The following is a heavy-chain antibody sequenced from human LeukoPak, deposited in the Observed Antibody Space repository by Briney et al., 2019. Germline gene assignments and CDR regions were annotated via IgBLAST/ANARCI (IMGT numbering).Heavy chain of an antibody. J-gene: IGHJ4*02. CDR1: GGSISSYY. D-gene: IGHD6-13*01. V-gene: IGHV4-59*01. Sequence: SETLSLTCTVSGGSISSYYWSWIRQTPGKGLEWIGDIYYSGSTNYNPSLKSRVTISVDTSKNQFSLNLTSVTSADTAVYYCAREKATLAACYFDYWGQGILVTVSS. CDR3: AREKATLAACYFDY. CDR2: IYYSGST.